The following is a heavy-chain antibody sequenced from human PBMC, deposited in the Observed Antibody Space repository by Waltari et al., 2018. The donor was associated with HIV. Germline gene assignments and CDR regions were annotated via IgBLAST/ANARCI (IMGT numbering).Heavy chain of an antibody. D-gene: IGHD1-26*01. J-gene: IGHJ4*02. CDR2: SNSDGTST. CDR1: GFTFTRYW. V-gene: IGHV3-74*01. CDR3: ARSEMGATDY. Sequence: EVQLVESGGGLVQPGGYLRLSCAASGFTFTRYWLHWVRQGPGKGLGWVSRSNSDGTSTTYADSVRGRFTISRDNAKNTLYLQMNSLRAEDTAVYYCARSEMGATDYWGQGTLVTVSS.